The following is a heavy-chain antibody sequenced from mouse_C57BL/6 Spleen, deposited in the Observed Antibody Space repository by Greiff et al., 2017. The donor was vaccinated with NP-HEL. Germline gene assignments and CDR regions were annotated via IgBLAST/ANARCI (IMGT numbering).Heavy chain of an antibody. CDR1: GFTFTSYD. CDR3: TRGYSGPCYDGNYVYAMDY. D-gene: IGHD2-1*01. V-gene: IGHV5-9-1*02. Sequence: EVQVVESGAGLVKPGGSLKLSCAASGFTFTSYDMTWVRQTPEKGLEWVAYISSGGDYIYYADTVTGRFTIPRDNARNTQYLHMSRLKSEDTAMYYGTRGYSGPCYDGNYVYAMDYWGQGTSVTVSS. J-gene: IGHJ4*01. CDR2: ISSGGDYI.